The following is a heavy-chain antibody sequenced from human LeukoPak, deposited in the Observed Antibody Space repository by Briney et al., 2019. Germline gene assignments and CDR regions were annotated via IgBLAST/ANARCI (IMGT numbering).Heavy chain of an antibody. Sequence: SSVKVSCKASGGTFSSYAISWVRQAPGQGLEWMGGIIPIFGTANYAQKFQGRVTITADESTSTAYMELSSLRSEDTAVYYCARGLDVVVVPAATGQFGWFDPWGQGTLVTVSS. J-gene: IGHJ5*02. V-gene: IGHV1-69*01. CDR2: IIPIFGTA. CDR1: GGTFSSYA. D-gene: IGHD2-2*03. CDR3: ARGLDVVVVPAATGQFGWFDP.